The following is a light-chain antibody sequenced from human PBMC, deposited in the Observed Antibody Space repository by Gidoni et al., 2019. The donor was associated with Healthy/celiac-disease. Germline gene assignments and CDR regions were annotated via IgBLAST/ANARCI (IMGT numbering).Light chain of an antibody. CDR1: QSVSSN. CDR2: GAS. Sequence: IVMTKYPATLSVSPGERATLACRASQSVSSNLAWYQQKPGQAPRLLIYGASTRATGIPARFICSRSGTEFTLTISSLQSEDFAVYYCQQYNNWPSLTFGRGTKVEIK. CDR3: QQYNNWPSLT. V-gene: IGKV3-15*01. J-gene: IGKJ4*01.